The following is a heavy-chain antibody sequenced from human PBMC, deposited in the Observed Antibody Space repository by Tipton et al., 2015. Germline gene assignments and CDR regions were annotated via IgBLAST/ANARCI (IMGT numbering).Heavy chain of an antibody. CDR2: IGWNNGNI. CDR3: AKDKIAGYSSYYYGMDV. CDR1: GFTFSSYA. J-gene: IGHJ6*01. V-gene: IGHV3-9*01. Sequence: SLRLSCAASGFTFSSYAMSWVRQAPGKGLEWVSGIGWNNGNIDYADSVKGRFTISRDNAKNSLFLQMNSLTDEDTALYFCAKDKIAGYSSYYYGMDVWGQGTTVTVSS. D-gene: IGHD6-19*01.